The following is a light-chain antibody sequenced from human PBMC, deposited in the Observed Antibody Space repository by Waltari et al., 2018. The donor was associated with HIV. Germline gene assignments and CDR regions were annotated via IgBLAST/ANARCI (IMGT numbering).Light chain of an antibody. Sequence: DIQMTQSPSSLSASLGDRVIITCQASQGITNYLNWYQQKPGKAPKLLIYRASSLERGVPSRFSGSGSGTYFTFTISSLRHEDIATYYCQQSDNLPLTFGGGTRVEIK. J-gene: IGKJ4*01. CDR1: QGITNY. CDR3: QQSDNLPLT. V-gene: IGKV1-33*01. CDR2: RAS.